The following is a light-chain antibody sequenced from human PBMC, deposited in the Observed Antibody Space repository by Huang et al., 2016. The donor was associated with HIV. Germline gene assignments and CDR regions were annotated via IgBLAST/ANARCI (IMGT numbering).Light chain of an antibody. Sequence: DIVMVQSPVSLSVTPGEAASITCSSSQSLLHSNGHNYLDWYRQKPGQSPQLLIYLGSTRAAGVPDRFSGSGSGTDFTLKINRVEADDVGVYYCMQGLQSWTFGQGTKVEI. V-gene: IGKV2-28*01. J-gene: IGKJ1*01. CDR1: QSLLHSNGHNY. CDR2: LGS. CDR3: MQGLQSWT.